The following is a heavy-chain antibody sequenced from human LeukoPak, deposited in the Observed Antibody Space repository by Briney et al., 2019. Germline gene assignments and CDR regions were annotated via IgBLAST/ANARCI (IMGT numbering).Heavy chain of an antibody. V-gene: IGHV1-2*02. Sequence: ASVKVSCKASGYTFTGYYMHWVRQAPGQGLEWMGWINPNSGGTNYAQKFQGRVTMTRDTSISTAYMELSRLRSDDTAVYYCARKRGYYVSSGYSRYYFDYWGQGTLVTVSS. CDR3: ARKRGYYVSSGYSRYYFDY. CDR1: GYTFTGYY. D-gene: IGHD3-22*01. CDR2: INPNSGGT. J-gene: IGHJ4*02.